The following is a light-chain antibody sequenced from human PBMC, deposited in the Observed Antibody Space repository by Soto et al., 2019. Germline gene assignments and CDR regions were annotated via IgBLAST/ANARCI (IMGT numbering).Light chain of an antibody. CDR2: KAS. Sequence: DIQMTQSPSTLSDSFGDRVTITCRASQSISIWLAWYQQKPGKAPKVLIYKASSLESGVPSRFSGSGSGTEFTLTISSLQPDDFATYYCQHYNSYSPTFGQGTKVDIK. CDR1: QSISIW. V-gene: IGKV1-5*03. J-gene: IGKJ1*01. CDR3: QHYNSYSPT.